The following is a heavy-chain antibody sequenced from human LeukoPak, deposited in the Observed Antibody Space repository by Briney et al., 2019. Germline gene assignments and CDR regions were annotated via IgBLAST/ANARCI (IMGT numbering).Heavy chain of an antibody. D-gene: IGHD3-22*01. Sequence: GASVKVSCKASGYTFTDYYMHWVRQAPGQGLEWMGWINPNSGGTNYAQKFQGRVTMTRDTSISTAYMELSRLRSDDTAVYYCARDDRPYYYDSSGPPGQDAFDIWGQGTMVTVSS. CDR3: ARDDRPYYYDSSGPPGQDAFDI. CDR2: INPNSGGT. J-gene: IGHJ3*02. V-gene: IGHV1-2*02. CDR1: GYTFTDYY.